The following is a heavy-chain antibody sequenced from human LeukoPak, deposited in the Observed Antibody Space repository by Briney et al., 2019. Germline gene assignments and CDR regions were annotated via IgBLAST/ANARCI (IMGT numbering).Heavy chain of an antibody. D-gene: IGHD2-15*01. CDR1: GFTFSSYA. CDR3: TRKGVSGSSLRQFFDY. V-gene: IGHV3-23*01. CDR2: ISGSGGST. J-gene: IGHJ4*02. Sequence: HSGGSLRLSCAASGFTFSSYAMSWVRQAPGKGLEWVSAISGSGGSTYYADSVKGRFTISRDNAKNSLHLQMNSLRVEDTAFYYCTRKGVSGSSLRQFFDYWGQGTLVAVTS.